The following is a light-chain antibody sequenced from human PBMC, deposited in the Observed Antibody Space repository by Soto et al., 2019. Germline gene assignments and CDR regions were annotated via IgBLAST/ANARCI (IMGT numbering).Light chain of an antibody. Sequence: QSELTQPPSASGSPGQSVTISCTGTKNDIGVYDFVSWYQHHPGKAPRLIIYEVVQRPSGVPDRFSGSKSGNTASLTVSGLQAADEADYFCKSYAGSNTYVFGSGTKVTVL. V-gene: IGLV2-8*01. J-gene: IGLJ1*01. CDR1: KNDIGVYDF. CDR2: EVV. CDR3: KSYAGSNTYV.